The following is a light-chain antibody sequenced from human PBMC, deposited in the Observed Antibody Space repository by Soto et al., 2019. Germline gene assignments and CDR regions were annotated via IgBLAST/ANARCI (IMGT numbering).Light chain of an antibody. CDR3: QQYGSSPYT. Sequence: EIVLTQSPGTLSLSPGERATLSCRASQSVSSSYLAWYQQKPGQAPRLLIYGASSRATGIPDRFSGSGSETDFNLTISRLEAEDFAVYYCQQYGSSPYTFGQGTKPEIK. CDR1: QSVSSSY. V-gene: IGKV3-20*01. J-gene: IGKJ2*01. CDR2: GAS.